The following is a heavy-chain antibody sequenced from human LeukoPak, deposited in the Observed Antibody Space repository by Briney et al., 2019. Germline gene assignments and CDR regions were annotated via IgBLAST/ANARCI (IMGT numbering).Heavy chain of an antibody. D-gene: IGHD3-10*01. J-gene: IGHJ4*02. CDR2: INHTGGI. V-gene: IGHV4-39*07. CDR3: ARGQDHFGTGSHGMELDY. CDR1: GDSISSGGYY. Sequence: SETLSLTCTVSGDSISSGGYYWRWIRQPPGKGLEWIGEINHTGGINYSPSLKSRITMSVDTSMNQFSLRLSSVTAADTAVYYCARGQDHFGTGSHGMELDYWDQGSLVTVSS.